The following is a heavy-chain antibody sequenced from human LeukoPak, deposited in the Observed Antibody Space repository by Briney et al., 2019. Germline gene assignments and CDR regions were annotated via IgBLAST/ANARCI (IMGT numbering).Heavy chain of an antibody. J-gene: IGHJ4*02. V-gene: IGHV1-46*01. Sequence: ASVKVSCKASGYTFTSYYMHWVRQAPGQGLEWMGIINPSGGSTSYAQKFQGRVTMTRDMSTSTVYMELSSLRPEDTAVYYCARVPPYGKPYDYWGQGTLVTVSS. CDR1: GYTFTSYY. D-gene: IGHD1-14*01. CDR2: INPSGGST. CDR3: ARVPPYGKPYDY.